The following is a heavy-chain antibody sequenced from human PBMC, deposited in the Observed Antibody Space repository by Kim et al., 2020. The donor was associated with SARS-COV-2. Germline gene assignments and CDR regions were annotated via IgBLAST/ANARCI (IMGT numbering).Heavy chain of an antibody. D-gene: IGHD3-22*01. CDR1: GFTVSSNY. CDR3: ARDTYYYDSSGSRYNWFDP. V-gene: IGHV3-66*01. Sequence: GGSLRLSCAASGFTVSSNYMSWVRQAPGKGLEWVSVIYSGGSTYYADSVKGRFTISRDNSKNTLYLQMNSLRAEDTAVYYCARDTYYYDSSGSRYNWFDPWGQGTLVTVSS. CDR2: IYSGGST. J-gene: IGHJ5*02.